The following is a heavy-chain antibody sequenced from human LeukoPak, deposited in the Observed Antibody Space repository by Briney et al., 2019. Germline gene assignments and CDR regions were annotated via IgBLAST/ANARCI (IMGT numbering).Heavy chain of an antibody. D-gene: IGHD4-11*01. CDR2: ISSSSSTI. J-gene: IGHJ4*02. CDR1: GFTFSSYS. CDR3: AKSVEHSNYRKFHD. V-gene: IGHV3-48*01. Sequence: GGSLRLSCAASGFTFSSYSMNWVRQAPGKGLEWVSYISSSSSTIYYADSVKGRFTISRANSKNTLYLQMKSLRVDDTAAYYCAKSVEHSNYRKFHDWGQGTLVTVSS.